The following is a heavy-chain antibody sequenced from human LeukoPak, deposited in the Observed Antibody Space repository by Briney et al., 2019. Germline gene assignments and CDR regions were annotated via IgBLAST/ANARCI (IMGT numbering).Heavy chain of an antibody. V-gene: IGHV4-59*12. CDR3: ARAELNPRYYYDSSGYYGY. CDR1: GGSISSYY. D-gene: IGHD3-22*01. J-gene: IGHJ4*02. Sequence: SETLSLTCTVSGGSISSYYWSWIRQPPGKGLEGIGYIYYSGSTNYNPSLKSRVTISVDTSKNQFSLKLSSVTAADTAVYYCARAELNPRYYYDSSGYYGYWGQGTLVTVSS. CDR2: IYYSGST.